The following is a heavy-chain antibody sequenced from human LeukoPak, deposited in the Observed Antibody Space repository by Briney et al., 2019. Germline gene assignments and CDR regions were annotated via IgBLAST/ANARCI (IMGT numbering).Heavy chain of an antibody. CDR2: INHSGST. Sequence: PSETLSLTCAVYGGSFSGYYWSWIRQPPGKGLEWIGEINHSGSTNYNPSLKSRVTISVDTSKNQFSLKLSSVTAADTAVYYCARRPATDAFDIWGQGTMVTVSS. J-gene: IGHJ3*02. D-gene: IGHD6-6*01. V-gene: IGHV4-34*01. CDR1: GGSFSGYY. CDR3: ARRPATDAFDI.